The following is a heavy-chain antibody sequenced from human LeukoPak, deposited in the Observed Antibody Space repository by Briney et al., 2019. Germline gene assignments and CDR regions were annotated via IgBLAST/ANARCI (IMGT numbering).Heavy chain of an antibody. CDR1: GFTFDDYA. J-gene: IGHJ4*02. CDR3: AKELSGLRPTV. Sequence: PGRSLRLSCAASGFTFDDYAMHWVRQAPGKGLEWVSGISWNSGSIGYADSVKGRFTISRDNAKNSLYLQMNSLRAEDTALYYCAKELSGLRPTVWGQGTLVTVSS. D-gene: IGHD5-12*01. CDR2: ISWNSGSI. V-gene: IGHV3-9*01.